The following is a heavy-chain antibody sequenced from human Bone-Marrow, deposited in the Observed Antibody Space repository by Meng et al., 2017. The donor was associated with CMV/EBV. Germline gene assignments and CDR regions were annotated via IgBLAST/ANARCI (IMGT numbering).Heavy chain of an antibody. Sequence: ETLSLTCAASGFTFSSYSMNWVRQAPGKGLEWVSYISSSSSTIYYADSVKGRFTISRDSLENTLYLQMNSLRAEDTAVYYCARGSATNPAFFDHWGQGNLVTVSS. J-gene: IGHJ4*02. D-gene: IGHD2-8*01. CDR1: GFTFSSYS. V-gene: IGHV3-48*01. CDR3: ARGSATNPAFFDH. CDR2: ISSSSSTI.